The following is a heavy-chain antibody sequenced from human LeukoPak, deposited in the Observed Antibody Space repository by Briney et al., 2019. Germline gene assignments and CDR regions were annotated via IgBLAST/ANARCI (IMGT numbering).Heavy chain of an antibody. Sequence: SETLSLTCTVSGGSISSGGYYWSWIRQPPGKGLEWIGEINHSGSTNYNPSLKSRVTISVDTSKNQFSLKLSSVTAADTAVYYCARRGRFGGLVIVGANGNAFDIWGQGTMVTVSS. D-gene: IGHD1-26*01. CDR3: ARRGRFGGLVIVGANGNAFDI. CDR2: INHSGST. J-gene: IGHJ3*02. V-gene: IGHV4-39*07. CDR1: GGSISSGGYY.